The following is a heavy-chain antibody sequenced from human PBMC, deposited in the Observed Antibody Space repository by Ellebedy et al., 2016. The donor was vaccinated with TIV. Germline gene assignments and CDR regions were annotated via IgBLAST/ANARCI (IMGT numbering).Heavy chain of an antibody. D-gene: IGHD6-13*01. Sequence: MPSETLSLTCTVSGGSISSSSYYWGWIRQPPGKGLEWIGSIYYSGSTYYNPSLKSRVTISVDTSKNQFSLKLSSVTAADTAVYYCARGGITGYSSSWYPYWGQGTLVTVSS. J-gene: IGHJ4*02. V-gene: IGHV4-39*01. CDR3: ARGGITGYSSSWYPY. CDR1: GGSISSSSYY. CDR2: IYYSGST.